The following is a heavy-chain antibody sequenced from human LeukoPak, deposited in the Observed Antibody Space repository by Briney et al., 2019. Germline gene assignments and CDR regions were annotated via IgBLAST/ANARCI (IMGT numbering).Heavy chain of an antibody. V-gene: IGHV3-21*04. J-gene: IGHJ4*02. CDR1: GFTFSSYS. CDR2: ISSSSSYI. D-gene: IGHD2/OR15-2a*01. Sequence: PGGSLRLSCAASGFTFSSYSMNWVRQAPGKGLEWVSSISSSSSYIYYADSVKGRFTISRDNANNSLYLQMNSLRAEDTAVYYCAKDRGDSTTYFDYWGQGTLVTVSS. CDR3: AKDRGDSTTYFDY.